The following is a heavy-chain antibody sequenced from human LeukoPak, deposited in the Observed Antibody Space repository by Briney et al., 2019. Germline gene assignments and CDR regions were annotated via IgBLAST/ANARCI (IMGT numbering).Heavy chain of an antibody. J-gene: IGHJ4*02. V-gene: IGHV1-69*13. D-gene: IGHD3-3*01. Sequence: SVKVSCKASGGTFSCYGISWVRQAPGQRLEWMGRVIPMFTTTNYAQTLQGRITITADESTNTAYMELSSLRYEDTAVYYCARGLLRFLEWRNFDSWGQGTLVTVSS. CDR2: VIPMFTTT. CDR3: ARGLLRFLEWRNFDS. CDR1: GGTFSCYG.